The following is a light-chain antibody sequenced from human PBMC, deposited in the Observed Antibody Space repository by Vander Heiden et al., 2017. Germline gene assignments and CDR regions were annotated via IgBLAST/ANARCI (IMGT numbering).Light chain of an antibody. CDR3: QAWDNNIMM. Sequence: SYELTQPPSVSVSPGQTASITCSGDRLEDKYACWYQQKPGQSPVLVIYQDNKRPSGIPERFSGSTSANTATLTISGTQPMDEADYYCQAWDNNIMMFGGGTKLTVL. CDR1: RLEDKY. V-gene: IGLV3-1*01. CDR2: QDN. J-gene: IGLJ3*02.